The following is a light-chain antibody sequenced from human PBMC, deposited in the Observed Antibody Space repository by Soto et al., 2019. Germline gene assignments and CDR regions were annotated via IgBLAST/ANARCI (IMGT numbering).Light chain of an antibody. CDR3: QHYGSSPPSYT. V-gene: IGKV3-20*01. J-gene: IGKJ2*01. CDR2: HAS. Sequence: EIVLTQSPGTLSLSPGERATLSCRASQSVGSSYLAWYQQKPGQAPRLLIYHASSRATNIPDRFSGSWAGTDFTLTISRLEPEDFAVYYCQHYGSSPPSYTFGQGTKLEI. CDR1: QSVGSSY.